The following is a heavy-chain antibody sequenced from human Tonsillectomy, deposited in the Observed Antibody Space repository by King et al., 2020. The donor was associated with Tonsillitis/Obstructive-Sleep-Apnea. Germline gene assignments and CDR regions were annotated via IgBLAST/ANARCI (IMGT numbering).Heavy chain of an antibody. V-gene: IGHV3-53*01. J-gene: IGHJ3*01. CDR2: IYSGGST. CDR1: GFTVSSNY. Sequence: VQLVESGGGLIQPGGSLRLSCAASGFTVSSNYMSWVRQAPGNGLEWVSVIYSGGSTYYADSVKGRFTISRDNSKNTLYLQMNSLRAEDTAVYYCARDYYDSSGYYYAPWGQGTMVTVSS. D-gene: IGHD3-22*01. CDR3: ARDYYDSSGYYYAP.